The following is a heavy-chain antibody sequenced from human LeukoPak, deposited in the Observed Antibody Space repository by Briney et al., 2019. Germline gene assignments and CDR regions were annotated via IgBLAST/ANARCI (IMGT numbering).Heavy chain of an antibody. J-gene: IGHJ5*02. CDR2: IYYSGST. CDR1: GGSISSDDYY. D-gene: IGHD2-2*02. Sequence: SETLSLTCTVSGGSISSDDYYWSWIRQAPGKGLEWIGYIYYSGSTYYNPSLKSRVIISVDTSKNQFSLKLSSVTAADTAVYYCASSQYCSSTSGYRMGHWFDPWGQGTLVTVSS. V-gene: IGHV4-30-4*01. CDR3: ASSQYCSSTSGYRMGHWFDP.